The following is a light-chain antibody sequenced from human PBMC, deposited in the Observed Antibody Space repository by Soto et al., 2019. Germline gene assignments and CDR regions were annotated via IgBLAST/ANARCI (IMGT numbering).Light chain of an antibody. Sequence: IVMTQSPDSLAVSLGERATINFKSSQSVLYSSNNQNYLAWYQQKPGQPPKLLIYWASIRESGVPDRFSGSGSGTDFTLTISSLQAEDVAVYYCQQHYSTPLTFGQGTKVEIK. CDR2: WAS. J-gene: IGKJ1*01. V-gene: IGKV4-1*01. CDR3: QQHYSTPLT. CDR1: QSVLYSSNNQNY.